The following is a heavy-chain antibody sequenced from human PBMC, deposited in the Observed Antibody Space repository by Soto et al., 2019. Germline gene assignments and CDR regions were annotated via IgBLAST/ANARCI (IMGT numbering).Heavy chain of an antibody. CDR1: GGSISSSSYY. V-gene: IGHV4-39*01. CDR3: ARRITIFGVGRVGFDY. CDR2: IYYSGST. J-gene: IGHJ4*02. D-gene: IGHD3-3*01. Sequence: SETLSLTCTVSGGSISSSSYYWGWIRQPPGKGLEWIGSIYYSGSTYYNPSLKSRVTISVDTSKNQFSLKLSSVTAADTAVYYCARRITIFGVGRVGFDYWGQGTLVTVSS.